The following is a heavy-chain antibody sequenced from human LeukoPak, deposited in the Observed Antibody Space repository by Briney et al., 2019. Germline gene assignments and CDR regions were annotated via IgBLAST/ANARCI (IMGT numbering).Heavy chain of an antibody. D-gene: IGHD2-2*01. CDR2: ISGSGGST. CDR3: ATNQRHCSSTSCPFGY. J-gene: IGHJ4*02. Sequence: PGGSLRLSCAASGFTFSSYGMSWVRQAPGKGLEWVSAISGSGGSTYYADSVKGRFTISRDNSKNTLFLQMNSLRPEDTAVYYCATNQRHCSSTSCPFGYWAQGTLVTVSS. CDR1: GFTFSSYG. V-gene: IGHV3-23*01.